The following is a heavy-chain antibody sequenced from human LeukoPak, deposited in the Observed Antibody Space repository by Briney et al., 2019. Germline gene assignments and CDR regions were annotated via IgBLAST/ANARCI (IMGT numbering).Heavy chain of an antibody. Sequence: KPSETLSLTCAVYGGSFSGYYWSWIRQPPGKGLEWIGEINHSGSTNYNPSLKSRVTISVDTSKSQFSLKLSPVTATDTAVYYCARVGRLSTSFNYYMDVWGKGTTVTVSS. J-gene: IGHJ6*03. CDR2: INHSGST. CDR3: ARVGRLSTSFNYYMDV. CDR1: GGSFSGYY. V-gene: IGHV4-34*01. D-gene: IGHD2-2*01.